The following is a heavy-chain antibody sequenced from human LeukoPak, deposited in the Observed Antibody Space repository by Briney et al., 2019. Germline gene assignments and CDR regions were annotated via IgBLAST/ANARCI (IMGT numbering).Heavy chain of an antibody. CDR1: GFTFSSYS. J-gene: IGHJ6*03. Sequence: GGSLRLSCTASGFTFSSYSMNWVRQAPGKGLEWVSSISTSSSYIYYADSVKGRFTISRDNAKNSLYLQMNSLRAEDTALYYCARAADHYYYYYMDVWGKGTTVTVSS. CDR3: ARAADHYYYYYMDV. V-gene: IGHV3-21*04. CDR2: ISTSSSYI.